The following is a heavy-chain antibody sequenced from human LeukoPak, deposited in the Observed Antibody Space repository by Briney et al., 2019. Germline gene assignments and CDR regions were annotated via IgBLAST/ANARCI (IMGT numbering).Heavy chain of an antibody. CDR2: ISSSSSYI. CDR1: GFTFSSYS. V-gene: IGHV3-21*01. D-gene: IGHD2-15*01. CDR3: ARDLYGYCSGGSCYSFDY. Sequence: GGSLRLSCAASGFTFSSYSMNWVRQAPGKGLEWVSSISSSSSYIYYADSVKGRFTISRDNAKNSLSLQMNSLRAEDTAVYYCARDLYGYCSGGSCYSFDYWGQGTLVTVSS. J-gene: IGHJ4*02.